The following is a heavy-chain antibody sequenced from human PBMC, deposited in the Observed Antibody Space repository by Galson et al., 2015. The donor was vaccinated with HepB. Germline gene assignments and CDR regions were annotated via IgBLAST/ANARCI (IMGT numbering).Heavy chain of an antibody. CDR1: GYTITTYP. J-gene: IGHJ4*02. V-gene: IGHV1-3*01. Sequence: SVKVSCKASGYTITTYPIHWVRQAPGQGLEWMGWINAANGVTQYSQQFQARVTITRDTSASAVYMEVISLRSEDTAVYFCARGAEHFDFWGQGTLVSVSS. CDR2: INAANGVT. CDR3: ARGAEHFDF.